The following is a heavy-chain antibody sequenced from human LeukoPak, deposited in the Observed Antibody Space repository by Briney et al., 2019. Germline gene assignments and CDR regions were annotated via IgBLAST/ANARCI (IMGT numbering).Heavy chain of an antibody. V-gene: IGHV3-33*06. J-gene: IGHJ5*02. CDR2: IWYDGSNK. CDR1: GFTFSSYG. D-gene: IGHD3-9*01. CDR3: AKEPRVRYFDWLFDP. Sequence: GGSLRLSCAASGFTFSSYGMHWVRQAPGKGLEWVAVIWYDGSNKYYADSVKGRFTISRDNSKNTLYLQMNSLRAEDTAVYYCAKEPRVRYFDWLFDPWGQGTLVTVSS.